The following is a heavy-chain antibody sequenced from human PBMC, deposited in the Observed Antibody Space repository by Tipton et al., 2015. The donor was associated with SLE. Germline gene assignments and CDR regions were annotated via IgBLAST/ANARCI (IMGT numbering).Heavy chain of an antibody. J-gene: IGHJ6*02. V-gene: IGHV3-48*01. CDR3: ANNDFWSGYSFYYGMDV. Sequence: SLRLSCTASEFTFSDYNMNWVRQAPGKGLEWVSYISSSSSTIYYADSVKGRFTISRDNAKKSLYLQMNSLRAEDTAVYYCANNDFWSGYSFYYGMDVWGQGPTVTVSS. CDR1: EFTFSDYN. CDR2: ISSSSSTI. D-gene: IGHD3-3*01.